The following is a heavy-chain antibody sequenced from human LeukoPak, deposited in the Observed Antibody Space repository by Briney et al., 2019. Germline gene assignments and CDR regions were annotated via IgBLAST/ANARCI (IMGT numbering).Heavy chain of an antibody. V-gene: IGHV7-4-1*02. Sequence: GASVKVSCKASGYSLTDYAIHWVRQAPGQGLEWMGWINTNTGNPTYAQGFTGRFVFSLDTSVSTAYLQISSLKAEDTAVYYCARRRGGYCSGGSCYWFDPWGQGTLVTVSS. CDR2: INTNTGNP. CDR3: ARRRGGYCSGGSCYWFDP. D-gene: IGHD2-15*01. CDR1: GYSLTDYA. J-gene: IGHJ5*02.